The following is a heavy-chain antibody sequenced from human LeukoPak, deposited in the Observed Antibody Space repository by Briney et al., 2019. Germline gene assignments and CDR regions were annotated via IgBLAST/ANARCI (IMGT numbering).Heavy chain of an antibody. CDR1: GFTFSSYA. CDR3: ARGLRDCSSTTCFIYWYFDL. Sequence: GGSLRLSCAASGFTFSSYAMHWVRQAPGKGLEYVSTIRTNGGSTYYGDSVKGRFTISRDNSKNTLYLQMGSLRAEDMAVYYCARGLRDCSSTTCFIYWYFDLWGRGTLVTVSS. V-gene: IGHV3-64*02. J-gene: IGHJ2*01. CDR2: IRTNGGST. D-gene: IGHD2-2*01.